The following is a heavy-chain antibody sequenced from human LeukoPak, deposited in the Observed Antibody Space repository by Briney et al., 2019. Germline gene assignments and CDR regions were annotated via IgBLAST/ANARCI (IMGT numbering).Heavy chain of an antibody. CDR1: GYTLTGYY. V-gene: IGHV1-2*02. J-gene: IGHJ4*02. CDR3: ARDYCSGGSCYGTFDY. CDR2: INPNSGGT. Sequence: ASVTVSCKASGYTLTGYYMHWVRQAPGQGLEWMGWINPNSGGTNYAQKFQGRVTMTRDTSISTAYMELSRLRSDDTAVYYCARDYCSGGSCYGTFDYWGQGTLVTVSS. D-gene: IGHD2-15*01.